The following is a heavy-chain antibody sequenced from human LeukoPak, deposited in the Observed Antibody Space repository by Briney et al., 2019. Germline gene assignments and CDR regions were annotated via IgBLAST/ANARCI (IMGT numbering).Heavy chain of an antibody. V-gene: IGHV1-2*02. CDR2: INPNSGGT. Sequence: ASVKVSCKASGYTFTGYYMHWMRQAPGQGLEWMGWINPNSGGTNYAQKFQGRVTMTRDTSISTAYMELSRLRSDDTAVYYCARANGDSSSWYDYWGQGTLVTVSS. J-gene: IGHJ4*02. CDR1: GYTFTGYY. CDR3: ARANGDSSSWYDY. D-gene: IGHD6-13*01.